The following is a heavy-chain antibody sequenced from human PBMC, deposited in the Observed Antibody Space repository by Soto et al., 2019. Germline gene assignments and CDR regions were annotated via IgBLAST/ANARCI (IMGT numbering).Heavy chain of an antibody. D-gene: IGHD1-1*01. V-gene: IGHV3-30*18. CDR1: GFTFSDYG. Sequence: QVQLVESGGGVVQPGRSLRLSCTASGFTFSDYGMHWVRQAPGKGLEWVAVISYDGGYKFYADSVKGRFTISRDNFKDILYLQMNSLRAEDTAVYYCAKKEDGTFDYWGQGTMVTVSS. CDR3: AKKEDGTFDY. J-gene: IGHJ4*02. CDR2: ISYDGGYK.